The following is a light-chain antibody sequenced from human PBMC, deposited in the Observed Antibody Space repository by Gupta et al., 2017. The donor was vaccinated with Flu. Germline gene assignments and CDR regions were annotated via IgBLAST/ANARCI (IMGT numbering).Light chain of an antibody. V-gene: IGLV2-23*02. CDR2: DVR. J-gene: IGLJ1*01. CDR3: SSYAVSNTYV. Sequence: SIAIACTGAAGDVGSYNVVYWYQRSPGKAPKVVVNDVRYRPSGVSDRFSGSQSGNTASLTISELQAEDEADYYCSSYAVSNTYVFGTGTRVSVL. CDR1: AGDVGSYNV.